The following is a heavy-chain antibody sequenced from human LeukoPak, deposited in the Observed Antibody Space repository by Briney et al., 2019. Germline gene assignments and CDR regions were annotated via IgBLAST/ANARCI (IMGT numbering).Heavy chain of an antibody. Sequence: ESGPTLVNPTQTLTLTCTFSGFSLSTSGVGVGWIRQPPGKALEWLALIYWDDDKRYSPSLKSRLTITKDTSKNQVVLTMTNIDPVDTATYYCAHRTTYYYDSSGYYAYYFDYWGQGTLVTVSS. V-gene: IGHV2-5*02. D-gene: IGHD3-22*01. CDR3: AHRTTYYYDSSGYYAYYFDY. J-gene: IGHJ4*02. CDR1: GFSLSTSGVG. CDR2: IYWDDDK.